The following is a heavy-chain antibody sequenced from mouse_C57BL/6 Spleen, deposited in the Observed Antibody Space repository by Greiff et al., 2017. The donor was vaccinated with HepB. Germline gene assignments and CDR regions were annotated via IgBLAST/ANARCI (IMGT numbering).Heavy chain of an antibody. Sequence: VQLKQSGPELVKPGASVKIPCKASGYTFTDYNMDWVKQSHGKSLEWIGDINPNNGGTIYNQKFKGKATLTVDKSSSTAYMELRSLTSEDTAVYYCARLGTLRRRDYYAMDYWGQGTSVTVSS. CDR3: ARLGTLRRRDYYAMDY. CDR1: GYTFTDYN. V-gene: IGHV1-18*01. J-gene: IGHJ4*01. CDR2: INPNNGGT. D-gene: IGHD2-12*01.